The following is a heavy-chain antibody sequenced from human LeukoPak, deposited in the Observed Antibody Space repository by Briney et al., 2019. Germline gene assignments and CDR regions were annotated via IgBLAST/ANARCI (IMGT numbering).Heavy chain of an antibody. Sequence: ASVKVSCKLSGCTLTELSMHWVRQTPGKGLEWMGGFDPADGETVYAHKFQGRLTMTEDTSTNTAYMELTSLRSEDTAVYYCAADGGGLSSVVTPRSSPFDYWGQGTLVTVSS. CDR3: AADGGGLSSVVTPRSSPFDY. V-gene: IGHV1-24*01. CDR2: FDPADGET. J-gene: IGHJ4*02. CDR1: GCTLTELS. D-gene: IGHD4-23*01.